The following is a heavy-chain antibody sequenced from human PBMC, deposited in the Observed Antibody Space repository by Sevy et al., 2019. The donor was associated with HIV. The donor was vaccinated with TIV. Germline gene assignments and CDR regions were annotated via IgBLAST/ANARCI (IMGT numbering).Heavy chain of an antibody. J-gene: IGHJ5*02. CDR2: ISRTGTTI. CDR3: ARENTMIEELCWFDT. D-gene: IGHD3-22*01. Sequence: GGSLRLSCAASGFTFSDYYMSWIRQAPGKGLEWVSYISRTGTTINYADSVKGRFTISRDNAKNSLYLQMNSLRAEDTAVYYCARENTMIEELCWFDTWGQGTLVTVSS. V-gene: IGHV3-11*01. CDR1: GFTFSDYY.